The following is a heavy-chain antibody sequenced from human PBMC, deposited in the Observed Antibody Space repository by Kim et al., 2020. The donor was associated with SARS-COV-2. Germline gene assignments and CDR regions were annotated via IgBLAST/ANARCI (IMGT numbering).Heavy chain of an antibody. CDR2: ISSSSSYI. Sequence: GGSLRLSCAASGFTFSSYCMNWVRQAPGKGLEWVSSISSSSSYIYYADSVKGRFTISRDNARNSLYLQMNSLRAEDTAVYYCARGNCGGDCYDPFEYFQHWGQGTLVTVSS. J-gene: IGHJ1*01. CDR3: ARGNCGGDCYDPFEYFQH. D-gene: IGHD2-21*02. V-gene: IGHV3-21*01. CDR1: GFTFSSYC.